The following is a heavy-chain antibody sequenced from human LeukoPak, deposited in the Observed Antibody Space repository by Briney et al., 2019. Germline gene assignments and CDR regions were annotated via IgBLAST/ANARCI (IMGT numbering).Heavy chain of an antibody. CDR3: AREKSGYCSSTSCAFDY. J-gene: IGHJ4*02. D-gene: IGHD2-2*01. CDR1: GGTFISYA. V-gene: IGHV1-69*13. CDR2: IIPIFGTA. Sequence: SVKVSCKASGGTFISYAISWVRQAPGQGLEWMEGIIPIFGTANYAQKFQGRVTITADESTSTAYMELSSLRSEDTAVYYCAREKSGYCSSTSCAFDYWGQGTLVTVSS.